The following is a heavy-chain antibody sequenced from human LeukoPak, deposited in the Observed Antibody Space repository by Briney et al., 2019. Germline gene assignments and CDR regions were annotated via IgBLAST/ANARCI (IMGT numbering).Heavy chain of an antibody. CDR3: AKLIGIAVAGTDYYYYGMDV. V-gene: IGHV3-23*01. Sequence: PGGSLRLSCAASGFTFSSYAMSWVRQAPGKGLEWVSAISGSGGSTYYADSVKGRFTISRDNSKNTLYLQMNSLRAEDTAVYYCAKLIGIAVAGTDYYYYGMDVWGQGTTVTVSS. CDR1: GFTFSSYA. D-gene: IGHD6-19*01. J-gene: IGHJ6*02. CDR2: ISGSGGST.